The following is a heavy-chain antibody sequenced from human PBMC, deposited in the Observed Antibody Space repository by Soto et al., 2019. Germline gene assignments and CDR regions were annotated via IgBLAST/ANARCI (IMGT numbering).Heavy chain of an antibody. CDR3: ARELYCSNGVCYNYFDY. CDR1: GGTFSSYA. V-gene: IGHV1-69*13. Sequence: GASVKVSCKASGGTFSSYAISWVRQAPGQGLEWMGGIIPIFGTANYAQKFQGRVTITADESTSTAYMELSSLRSEDTAVYYCARELYCSNGVCYNYFDYWGQGTLVTVSS. D-gene: IGHD2-8*01. J-gene: IGHJ4*02. CDR2: IIPIFGTA.